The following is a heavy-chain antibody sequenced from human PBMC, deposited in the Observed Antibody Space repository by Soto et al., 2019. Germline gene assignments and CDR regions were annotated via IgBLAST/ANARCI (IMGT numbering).Heavy chain of an antibody. Sequence: GASVKVSCKASGFTFTSSAVQWVRQARGQRLEWIGWIVVGSGNTNYAQKFQERVTITRDMSTSTAYMELSSLRSEDTAVYYCAAVGQGDFWSGYYAADAFDIWG. CDR2: IVVGSGNT. J-gene: IGHJ3*02. CDR3: AAVGQGDFWSGYYAADAFDI. V-gene: IGHV1-58*01. CDR1: GFTFTSSA. D-gene: IGHD3-3*01.